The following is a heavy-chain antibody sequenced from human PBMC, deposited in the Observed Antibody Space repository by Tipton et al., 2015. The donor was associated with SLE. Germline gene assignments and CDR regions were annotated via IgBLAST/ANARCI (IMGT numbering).Heavy chain of an antibody. CDR3: ARHRARGRGIRIFGVVMGAFDI. V-gene: IGHV4-34*01. J-gene: IGHJ3*02. Sequence: LRLSCAVYGGSFSGYYWSWIRQPPGKGLEWIGEINHSGSTNYNPSLKSRVTISVDTSKNQFSLKLSSVTAADTAVYYCARHRARGRGIRIFGVVMGAFDIWGQGTMVTVSS. D-gene: IGHD3-3*01. CDR2: INHSGST. CDR1: GGSFSGYY.